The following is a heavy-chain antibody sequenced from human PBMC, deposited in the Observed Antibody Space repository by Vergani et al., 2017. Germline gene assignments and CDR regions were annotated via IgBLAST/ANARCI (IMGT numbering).Heavy chain of an antibody. CDR1: GFSFSGYG. CDR2: ITSYGSIT. V-gene: IGHV3-74*01. Sequence: EVQLVESGGGLVHPGGSLRLSCEGSGFSFSGYGMNWVRQGPAKGLGWVSRITSYGSITNYADSVKGRFTISRDNAKNTLYLEMNTLRGDDTAIYYCVRARCSGPCFMSNWFDSWGQGTLVTVSS. D-gene: IGHD5-12*01. J-gene: IGHJ5*01. CDR3: VRARCSGPCFMSNWFDS.